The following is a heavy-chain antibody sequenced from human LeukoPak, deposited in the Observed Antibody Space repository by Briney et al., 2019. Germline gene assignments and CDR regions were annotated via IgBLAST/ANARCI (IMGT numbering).Heavy chain of an antibody. CDR3: TTDRGTTGDY. V-gene: IGHV3-15*01. CDR1: GFTFSNAW. J-gene: IGHJ4*02. Sequence: SGGSLRLSCAASGFTFSNAWMSWVRQAPGKGLEWVGHIKSKTDGGTTDYAAPVKGRFTISRDDSKNTLYLQMNSLKTEDTAVYYCTTDRGTTGDYWGQGTLVTVSS. CDR2: IKSKTDGGTT. D-gene: IGHD1-1*01.